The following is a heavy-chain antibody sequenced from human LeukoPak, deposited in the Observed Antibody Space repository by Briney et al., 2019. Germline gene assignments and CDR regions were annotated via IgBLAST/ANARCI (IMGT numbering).Heavy chain of an antibody. J-gene: IGHJ5*02. V-gene: IGHV4-34*01. CDR2: INHSGST. D-gene: IGHD6-6*01. Sequence: PSETLSLTCAVYGGSFSGYYWSWIRQPPGKGLEWIGEINHSGSTNYNPSLKSRVTISVDTSKNQFSLKLSSVTAADTAVYYCARRIAARWFDPWGRGTLVTVSS. CDR1: GGSFSGYY. CDR3: ARRIAARWFDP.